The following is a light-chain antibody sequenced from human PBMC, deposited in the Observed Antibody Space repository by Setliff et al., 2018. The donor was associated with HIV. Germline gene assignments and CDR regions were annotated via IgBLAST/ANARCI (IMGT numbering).Light chain of an antibody. Sequence: QSALPQPPSVSGSPGQSVTISCTGTSSDVGRYNRVSWYQQPPGTAPKLMIYEVTNRPSGVPDRFSGSKSGSTASLTISGLQAEDEGDYYCSSHRSSSYVFGTGTKVTVL. V-gene: IGLV2-18*02. CDR2: EVT. CDR3: SSHRSSSYV. CDR1: SSDVGRYNR. J-gene: IGLJ1*01.